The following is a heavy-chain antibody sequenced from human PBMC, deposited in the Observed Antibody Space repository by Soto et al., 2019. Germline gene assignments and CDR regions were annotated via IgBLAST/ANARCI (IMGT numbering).Heavy chain of an antibody. J-gene: IGHJ3*02. CDR2: INAGNGNT. V-gene: IGHV1-3*01. D-gene: IGHD3-22*01. CDR1: GYTFTSYA. CDR3: ACYYDSSPSDAFDI. Sequence: ASVKVSCKASGYTFTSYAMHWVRQAPGQRLEWMGWINAGNGNTKYSQKFQGRVTITRDTSASTAYMELSSLRSEDTAVYYCACYYDSSPSDAFDIWGQGTMVTVS.